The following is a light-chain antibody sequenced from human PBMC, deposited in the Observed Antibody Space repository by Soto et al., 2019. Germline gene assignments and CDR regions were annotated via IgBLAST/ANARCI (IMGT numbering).Light chain of an antibody. J-gene: IGKJ1*01. CDR1: QSVSSN. CDR3: QQYNNWPWT. CDR2: GAS. V-gene: IGKV3-15*01. Sequence: EIVMTQSPATLSVSPGERATLSCRASQSVSSNLAWYQQKPGQAPRLLIYGASTRATGIPARLSGSGSGTEFNLTISSLQSEDFAVYDCQQYNNWPWTFGQGTKVEIK.